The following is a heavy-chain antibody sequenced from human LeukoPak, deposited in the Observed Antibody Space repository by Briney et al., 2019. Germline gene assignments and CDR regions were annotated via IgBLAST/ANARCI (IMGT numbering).Heavy chain of an antibody. Sequence: GGSLRLSCAASGFTFSSYSVNWVRQAPGKGLEWVSYISSSSSTIYYADSVKGRFTISRDNAKNSLYLQMNSLRAEDTAVYYCAKDPNGDYIGAFDIWGQGTMVTVSS. CDR1: GFTFSSYS. D-gene: IGHD4-17*01. CDR2: ISSSSSTI. V-gene: IGHV3-48*01. J-gene: IGHJ3*02. CDR3: AKDPNGDYIGAFDI.